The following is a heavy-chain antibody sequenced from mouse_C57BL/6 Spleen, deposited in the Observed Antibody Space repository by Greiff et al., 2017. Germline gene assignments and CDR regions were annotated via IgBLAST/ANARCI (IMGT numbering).Heavy chain of an antibody. CDR3: AREPYYSKGGYFDY. V-gene: IGHV1-53*01. J-gene: IGHJ2*01. CDR1: GYTFTSYW. Sequence: QVQLQQPGTELVKPGASVKLSCKASGYTFTSYWMHWVKQRPGQGLEWIGNINPSNGGTNYNEKFKSKDTLTVDKSSSTDYMQLSSLTSEDSAVYYCAREPYYSKGGYFDYWGQGTTLTVSS. D-gene: IGHD2-5*01. CDR2: INPSNGGT.